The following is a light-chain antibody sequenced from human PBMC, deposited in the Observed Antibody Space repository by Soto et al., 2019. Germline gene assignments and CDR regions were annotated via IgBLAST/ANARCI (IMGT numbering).Light chain of an antibody. Sequence: EIVLTQSPGTLSLSPGERATLSCRASQTVLNNYLTWYQQKPGQAPRRLIFGASIRATGIPDRFSGTGSGTDFPLTTSRLEPEDFEVYYCQEYGSSPTKFGKGAKVDIX. CDR2: GAS. CDR1: QTVLNNY. CDR3: QEYGSSPTK. J-gene: IGKJ1*01. V-gene: IGKV3-20*01.